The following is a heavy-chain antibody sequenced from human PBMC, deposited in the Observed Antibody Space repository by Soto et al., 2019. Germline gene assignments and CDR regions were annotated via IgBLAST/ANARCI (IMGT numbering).Heavy chain of an antibody. J-gene: IGHJ4*02. CDR2: IYYSGST. V-gene: IGHV4-39*01. D-gene: IGHD2-15*01. CDR1: GGSIDSSSYY. CDR3: VRHGYLNGGRFYSLAN. Sequence: SDTLSLTCTVSGGSIDSSSYYWGWIRQPPGLGLEWIGSIYYSGSTYYNPSLKSRVTISVDTSKKQFSLKLSSVTAADTAVFYCVRHGYLNGGRFYSLANWGPGTLVTVSS.